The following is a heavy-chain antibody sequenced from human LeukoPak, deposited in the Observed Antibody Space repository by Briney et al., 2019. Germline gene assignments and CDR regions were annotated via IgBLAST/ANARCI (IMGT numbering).Heavy chain of an antibody. V-gene: IGHV4-30-2*01. CDR3: ARAYYYDSSLFDY. Sequence: SETLSLACAVSGGSISSGGYSWSWIRQPPGKGLEWIGYIYHSGSTYYNPSLKSRVTISVDRSKNQFSLKLSSVTAADTAVYYCARAYYYDSSLFDYWGQGTLVTVSS. J-gene: IGHJ4*02. D-gene: IGHD3-22*01. CDR1: GGSISSGGYS. CDR2: IYHSGST.